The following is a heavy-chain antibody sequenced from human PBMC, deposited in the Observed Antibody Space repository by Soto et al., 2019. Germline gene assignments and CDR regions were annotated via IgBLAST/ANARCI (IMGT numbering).Heavy chain of an antibody. Sequence: HVQLVQSGAEVKKPGSSVKVSFKAPGGTLRSYAVRWVRKAPGEGRERMGGMIPIHSTTKYAQNFQGSVTIRAHKSTSTAYMELSSLRSEDTAGYYCARDFDTFGEVIAGPRGGYFDYWGQGTLVTVSS. CDR1: GGTLRSYA. D-gene: IGHD3-16*02. J-gene: IGHJ4*02. V-gene: IGHV1-69*14. CDR3: ARDFDTFGEVIAGPRGGYFDY. CDR2: MIPIHSTT.